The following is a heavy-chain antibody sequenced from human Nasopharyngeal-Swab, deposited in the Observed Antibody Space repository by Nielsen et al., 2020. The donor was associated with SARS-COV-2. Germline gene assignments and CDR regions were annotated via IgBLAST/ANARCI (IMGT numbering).Heavy chain of an antibody. V-gene: IGHV3-23*01. J-gene: IGHJ4*02. D-gene: IGHD3-10*01. CDR1: GFTFSSYA. CDR2: ISGSGGST. CDR3: AKGRGADY. Sequence: ETLSVTCAASGFTFSSYAMSWVRQAPGKGLEWVSAISGSGGSTYYADSVKGRFTISRDNSKNTLYLQMNSLRAEDTAVYYCAKGRGADYWGQGTLVTVSS.